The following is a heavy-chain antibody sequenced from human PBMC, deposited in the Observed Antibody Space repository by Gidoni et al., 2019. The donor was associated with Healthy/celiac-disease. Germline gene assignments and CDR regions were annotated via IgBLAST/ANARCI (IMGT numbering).Heavy chain of an antibody. D-gene: IGHD6-19*01. Sequence: QVQLQESGPGLVKPSETLSLTCTVSGGSISSYYWSWIRQPAGKGLEWIGRIYTSGSTNYNPSLKSRVTMSVDTSKNQFSLKLSSVTAADTAVYYCARDSVAGTVGEDYYYYGMDVWGQGTTVTVSS. CDR3: ARDSVAGTVGEDYYYYGMDV. CDR1: GGSISSYY. CDR2: IYTSGST. V-gene: IGHV4-4*07. J-gene: IGHJ6*02.